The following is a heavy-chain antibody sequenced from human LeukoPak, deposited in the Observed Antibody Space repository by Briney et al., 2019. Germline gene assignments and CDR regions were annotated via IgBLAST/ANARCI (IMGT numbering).Heavy chain of an antibody. CDR2: FDPEDGET. Sequence: ASVKVSCKVSGYTLTELSMHWVRQAPGRGLEWMGGFDPEDGETIYAQKFQGRVTMTEDTSTDTAYMELSSLRSEDTAVYYCATEPPQRVDTAMVTNYWGQGTLVTVSS. D-gene: IGHD5-18*01. V-gene: IGHV1-24*01. J-gene: IGHJ4*02. CDR3: ATEPPQRVDTAMVTNY. CDR1: GYTLTELS.